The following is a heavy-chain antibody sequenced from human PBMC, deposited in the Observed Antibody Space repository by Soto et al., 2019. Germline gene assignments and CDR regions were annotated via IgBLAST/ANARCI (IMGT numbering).Heavy chain of an antibody. J-gene: IGHJ4*02. Sequence: AGSLRLSCAASGFTFSSYSMNWDRQAPGEGLEWVSSISGSVNYTHYADFLRGRFTISKDNAKTSLYLQINILRGEDTAVYYCAKSEDDSSAYVCYFDYWGQGTMVTVSS. CDR2: ISGSVNYT. V-gene: IGHV3-21*01. D-gene: IGHD3-22*01. CDR3: AKSEDDSSAYVCYFDY. CDR1: GFTFSSYS.